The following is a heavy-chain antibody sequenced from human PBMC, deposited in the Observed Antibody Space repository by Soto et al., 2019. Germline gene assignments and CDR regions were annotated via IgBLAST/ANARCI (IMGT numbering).Heavy chain of an antibody. Sequence: QLQLQESGPGLVKPSETLSLTCTVSGASIGSRGYYWGWIRQPPGKGLEWIGSVFYSGSTYYNPYLKSRVNISMAMSNNKFSLRLSSVTAADTAVYSCARRQVTDKAPAAIYADGGCDVWGQWTMVTVTS. D-gene: IGHD2-2*01. J-gene: IGHJ3*01. V-gene: IGHV4-39*01. CDR3: ARRQVTDKAPAAIYADGGCDV. CDR2: VFYSGST. CDR1: GASIGSRGYY.